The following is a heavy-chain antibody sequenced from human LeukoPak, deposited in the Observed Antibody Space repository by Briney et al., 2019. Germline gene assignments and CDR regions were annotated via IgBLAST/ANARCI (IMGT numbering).Heavy chain of an antibody. V-gene: IGHV4-59*12. Sequence: SETLSLTCTVSGGSITSYYWSWFRQPPGKGLEFIGYIFYTGSTNYNPSLKSRVTISVDASKNQFSLKLSSVTAADTAMYYCARYRGASGYHFDYWGQGTLVTVSS. J-gene: IGHJ4*02. CDR3: ARYRGASGYHFDY. CDR2: IFYTGST. D-gene: IGHD5-12*01. CDR1: GGSITSYY.